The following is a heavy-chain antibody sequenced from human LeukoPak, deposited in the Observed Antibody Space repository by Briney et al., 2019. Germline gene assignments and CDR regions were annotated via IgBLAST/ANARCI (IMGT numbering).Heavy chain of an antibody. D-gene: IGHD2-15*01. CDR1: GYSISSGYY. V-gene: IGHV4-38-2*02. Sequence: PSETLSLTCTVSGYSISSGYYWGWIRQPPGKGLEWIGSIYHSGSTYYNPSLKSRLTISVDTSKNQFSLKLSSVTTADTAVYYCARGSPTADKWGQGTLVTVSS. J-gene: IGHJ4*02. CDR3: ARGSPTADK. CDR2: IYHSGST.